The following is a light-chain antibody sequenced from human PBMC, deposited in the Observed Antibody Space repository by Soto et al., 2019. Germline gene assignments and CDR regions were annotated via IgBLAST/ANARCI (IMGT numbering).Light chain of an antibody. Sequence: EIVLTQSPATLSLSPGERATLSCRASQSVSSYLAWYKQKPGQAPRLLIYDASNRATGIPARFSGSGSGTDFTLTISSLEAEDFAVYYCQHRSNWPPYTFGQGTKLEIK. CDR1: QSVSSY. CDR2: DAS. CDR3: QHRSNWPPYT. V-gene: IGKV3-11*01. J-gene: IGKJ2*01.